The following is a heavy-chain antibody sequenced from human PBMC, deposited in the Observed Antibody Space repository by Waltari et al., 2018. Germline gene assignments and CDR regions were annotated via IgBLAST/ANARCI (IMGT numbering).Heavy chain of an antibody. CDR1: GFTFSSYE. J-gene: IGHJ3*02. CDR2: ISSSSSYI. V-gene: IGHV3-48*03. CDR3: ARVLQLWLSASSADAFDI. D-gene: IGHD5-18*01. Sequence: EVQLVESGGGLVQPGGSLRLSCAASGFTFSSYEMNWVRQAPGKGLEWVSSISSSSSYIYYADSVKGRFTISRDNAKNSLYLQMNSLRAEDTAVYYCARVLQLWLSASSADAFDIWGQGTMVTVSS.